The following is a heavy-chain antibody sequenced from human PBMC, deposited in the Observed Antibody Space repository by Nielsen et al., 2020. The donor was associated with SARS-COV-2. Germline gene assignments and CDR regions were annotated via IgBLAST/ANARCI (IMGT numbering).Heavy chain of an antibody. CDR3: ARLSDLVLVVVDVYYYYGMDV. V-gene: IGHV1-18*01. CDR2: ISAYNGNT. D-gene: IGHD2-8*02. Sequence: ASVKVSCKASGYTFTSYGISWVRQAPGQGLEWMGWISAYNGNTNYAQKLQGRVTMTTDTSTSTAYMELSRLRSDDTAVYYYARLSDLVLVVVDVYYYYGMDVWGQGTTVTVSS. CDR1: GYTFTSYG. J-gene: IGHJ6*02.